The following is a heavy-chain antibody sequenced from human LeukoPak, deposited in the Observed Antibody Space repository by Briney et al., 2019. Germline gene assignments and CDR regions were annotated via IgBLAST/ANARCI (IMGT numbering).Heavy chain of an antibody. CDR3: ARSREGFGPFSWFDP. CDR2: IYPGDSDT. V-gene: IGHV5-51*01. J-gene: IGHJ5*02. Sequence: GESLKISCKGSGYSFTSYWIGWVRQMPGKGLEWMGIIYPGDSDTRYSPSFEGQVTISVDKSINTAYLQWSSLKASDTAMYYCARSREGFGPFSWFDPWGQGTLVTVSS. D-gene: IGHD1-26*01. CDR1: GYSFTSYW.